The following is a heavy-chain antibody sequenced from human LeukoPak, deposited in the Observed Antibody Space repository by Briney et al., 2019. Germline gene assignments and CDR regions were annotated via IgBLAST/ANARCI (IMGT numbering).Heavy chain of an antibody. V-gene: IGHV3-48*02. CDR2: ISSITSTI. Sequence: GGSLRLSCAASGFTFSSYSMNWVRQAPGKGLEWISYISSITSTIYYADSVKGRFTISRDNAKNSLYLQMNSLRDEDTAVYYCARAQYYDSSGYYYEDYFQHWGQGTLVTVSS. D-gene: IGHD3-22*01. CDR3: ARAQYYDSSGYYYEDYFQH. CDR1: GFTFSSYS. J-gene: IGHJ1*01.